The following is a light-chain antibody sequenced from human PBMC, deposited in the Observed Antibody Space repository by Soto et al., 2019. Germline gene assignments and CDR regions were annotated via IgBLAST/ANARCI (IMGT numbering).Light chain of an antibody. CDR3: QQYNNWPLIT. CDR1: RSVTNN. CDR2: GAS. V-gene: IGKV3-15*01. J-gene: IGKJ5*01. Sequence: EIVLTQSPGTLSFFPGERATLSCRAIRSVTNNYLAWHQQKPGQTPRLLIYGASTRATGIPARFSGSGSGTEFTLTISSLQSEDFAVYYCQQYNNWPLITFGQGTRLEIK.